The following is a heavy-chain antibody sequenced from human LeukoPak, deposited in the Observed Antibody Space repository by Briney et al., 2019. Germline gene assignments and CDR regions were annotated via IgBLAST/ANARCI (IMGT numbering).Heavy chain of an antibody. CDR1: GFTFSSYA. J-gene: IGHJ4*02. CDR3: MVITRGY. Sequence: PGGSLRLSCAASGFTFSSYAMHWVRQAPGKGLEWVAFIRDDGSSKLYADSVKGRFTISRDNSKKTLSLQMNSLRPEDTAIYWAMVITRGYWGQGVLVTVSS. D-gene: IGHD3-22*01. CDR2: IRDDGSSK. V-gene: IGHV3-30*02.